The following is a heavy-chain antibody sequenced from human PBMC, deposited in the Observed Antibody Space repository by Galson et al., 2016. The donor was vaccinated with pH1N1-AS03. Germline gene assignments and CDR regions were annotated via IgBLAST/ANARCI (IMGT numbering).Heavy chain of an antibody. CDR3: ARDQDGFDSAIFDF. CDR2: INHDGSGR. Sequence: SLRLSCAASGFTFSRFWMNWVRQAPGKGPEWVANINHDGSGRYYVDSARGRFTISRDNAKNSVYLQMNSLRAEDTAVYYCARDQDGFDSAIFDFWGQGTLLTVSS. J-gene: IGHJ4*02. D-gene: IGHD5-12*01. CDR1: GFTFSRFW. V-gene: IGHV3-7*01.